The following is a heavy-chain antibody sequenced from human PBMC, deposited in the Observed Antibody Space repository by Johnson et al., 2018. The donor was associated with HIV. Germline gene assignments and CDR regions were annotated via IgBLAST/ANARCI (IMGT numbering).Heavy chain of an antibody. CDR2: VSYDGSNK. D-gene: IGHD7-27*01. CDR1: GFTFSSYA. V-gene: IGHV3-30-3*01. CDR3: AKGLNWGGDAFDI. J-gene: IGHJ3*02. Sequence: QVQVVESGGGVVQPGRSLRLSCAASGFTFSSYAMHWVRQAPGKGLEWVALVSYDGSNKYYADSVKGRFTISRDNSKNTLYLQMNSLRAEDTAVYYCAKGLNWGGDAFDIWGQGTMVTVSS.